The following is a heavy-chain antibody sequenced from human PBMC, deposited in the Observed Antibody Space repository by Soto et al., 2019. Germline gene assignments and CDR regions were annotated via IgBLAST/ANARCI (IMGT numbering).Heavy chain of an antibody. CDR1: GGTFSSYA. D-gene: IGHD3-22*01. J-gene: IGHJ6*02. CDR3: ARDPRAYYDSSGYYPSGYYYGMDV. Sequence: SVKVSCKASGGTFSSYAISWVRQAPGQGLEWMGGIIPIFGTANYAQKFQGRVTITADESTSTAYMELSSLRSEDTAVYYCARDPRAYYDSSGYYPSGYYYGMDVWGQGTTGTVSS. V-gene: IGHV1-69*13. CDR2: IIPIFGTA.